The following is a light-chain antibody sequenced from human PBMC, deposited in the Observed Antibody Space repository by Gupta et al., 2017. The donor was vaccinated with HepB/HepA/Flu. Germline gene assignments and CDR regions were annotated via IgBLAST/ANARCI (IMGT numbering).Light chain of an antibody. CDR1: NIGSKS. CDR2: DDD. CDR3: QVWDDISDQVV. Sequence: SYVLTQPPSVSVAPGKTAPITCGGNNIGSKSVHWYQLKPGRAPVPVVYDDDDLPSGIPERISGSNSGTTASLTISRVEAGDEADYYCQVWDDISDQVVFGGGTKLTV. V-gene: IGLV3-21*03. J-gene: IGLJ2*01.